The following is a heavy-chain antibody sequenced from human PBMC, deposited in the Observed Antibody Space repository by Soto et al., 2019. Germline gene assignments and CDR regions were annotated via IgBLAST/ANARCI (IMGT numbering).Heavy chain of an antibody. J-gene: IGHJ6*03. D-gene: IGHD6-13*01. CDR3: ARRGYGSRWPNVYMDV. Sequence: GGSLRLSCAASGFTFSNYEMHWVRQAPGKGLEYVSGISNNGAHTDYAKSVKGRFIISRDNSENTLYLKMGSLRAEDMVFFYCARRGYGSRWPNVYMDVWGKGPTVTVSS. CDR1: GFTFSNYE. CDR2: ISNNGAHT. V-gene: IGHV3-64*01.